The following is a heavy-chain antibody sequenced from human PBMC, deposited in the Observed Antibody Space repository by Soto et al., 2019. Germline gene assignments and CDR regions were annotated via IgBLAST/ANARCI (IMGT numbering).Heavy chain of an antibody. Sequence: VGSLRLSCAASGFTFRTYAMSWVRQGPGKGLEWVSSITGSGGSTYYADSVKGRFTISRDNSKNTLYLQMNGLRGEDTAVYYRAISYYDSGLGFDPWGQGTLVTVSS. CDR1: GFTFRTYA. D-gene: IGHD3-22*01. CDR3: AISYYDSGLGFDP. V-gene: IGHV3-23*01. J-gene: IGHJ5*02. CDR2: ITGSGGST.